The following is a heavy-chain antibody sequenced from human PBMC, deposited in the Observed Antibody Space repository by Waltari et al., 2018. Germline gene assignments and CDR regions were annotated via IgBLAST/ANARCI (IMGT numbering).Heavy chain of an antibody. V-gene: IGHV4-59*01. CDR1: GGSISSYY. D-gene: IGHD3-16*02. J-gene: IGHJ3*02. CDR3: ARKRIMITFGGVIGDAFDI. CDR2: IYYSGST. Sequence: QVQLQESGPGLVKPSETLSLTCTVSGGSISSYYWSWIRQPPGKGLEWIGYIYYSGSTNYNPSLKSRVTISVDTSKNQFSLKLSSVTAADTAVYYCARKRIMITFGGVIGDAFDIWGQGTMVIVSS.